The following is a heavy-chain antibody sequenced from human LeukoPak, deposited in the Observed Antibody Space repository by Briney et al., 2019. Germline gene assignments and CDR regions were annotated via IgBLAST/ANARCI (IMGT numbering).Heavy chain of an antibody. CDR1: GFAFSSYA. CDR3: AKAPNYYGSGSYYNNWFDP. J-gene: IGHJ5*02. CDR2: ISIGGGRT. V-gene: IGHV3-23*01. D-gene: IGHD3-10*01. Sequence: PGGSLRLSCAASGFAFSSYAIRWVRQAPGKGLEWVSSISIGGGRTYYADSVKGRFTISRDNSKNTLYLQMDSLRAEDTAVYYCAKAPNYYGSGSYYNNWFDPWGQGTLVTVSS.